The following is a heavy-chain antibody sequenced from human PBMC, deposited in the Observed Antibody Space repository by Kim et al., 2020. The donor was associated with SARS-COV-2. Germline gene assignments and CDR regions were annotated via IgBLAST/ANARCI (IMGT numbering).Heavy chain of an antibody. J-gene: IGHJ5*02. Sequence: TYSPSFPGQVTISVDRSTNTAYLQWTSLKASDTATYYCARHRNGWEPYDAWGQGTLVTVSA. D-gene: IGHD1-26*01. CDR3: ARHRNGWEPYDA. V-gene: IGHV5-51*01.